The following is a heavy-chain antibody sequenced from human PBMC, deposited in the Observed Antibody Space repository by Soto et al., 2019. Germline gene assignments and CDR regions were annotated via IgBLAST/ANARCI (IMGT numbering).Heavy chain of an antibody. Sequence: ASETLSLTCAVYGWFFSGYYWSWIRQPPGEGLEWIGEINHSGSTNYNPSLKSRVTISVDTSKNQFSLKLSSVTAADTAVYYCARGRGSSSWYYYYYMDVWGKGTTVTVSS. CDR2: INHSGST. CDR3: ARGRGSSSWYYYYYMDV. V-gene: IGHV4-34*01. D-gene: IGHD6-13*01. J-gene: IGHJ6*03. CDR1: GWFFSGYY.